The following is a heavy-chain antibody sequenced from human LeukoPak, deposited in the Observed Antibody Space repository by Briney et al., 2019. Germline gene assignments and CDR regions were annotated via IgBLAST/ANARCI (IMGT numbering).Heavy chain of an antibody. J-gene: IGHJ4*02. CDR3: TTSSSVTYYDFWSGYYPQYYFDY. Sequence: GGFLRLSCAASGFTFSNAWMSWVRQARGKGLGWVGRIKSKTDGGTTDYAAPVKGRFTISRDDSKNTLYLQMNSLKTEDTAVYYCTTSSSVTYYDFWSGYYPQYYFDYWGQGTLVTVSS. CDR2: IKSKTDGGTT. V-gene: IGHV3-15*01. CDR1: GFTFSNAW. D-gene: IGHD3-3*01.